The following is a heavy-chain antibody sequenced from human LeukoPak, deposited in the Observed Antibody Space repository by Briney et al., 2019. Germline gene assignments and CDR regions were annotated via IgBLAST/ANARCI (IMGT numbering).Heavy chain of an antibody. J-gene: IGHJ4*02. D-gene: IGHD6-13*01. Sequence: GSLRLSCAASGFTFSSYAMHWVRQAPGKGLEYVSAISSNGGSTYYANSVKGRFTISRDNSKNTLYLQMGSLRAEDMAVYYCARVSIAAAGIYIFDYWGQRTLVTVSS. CDR3: ARVSIAAAGIYIFDY. CDR2: ISSNGGST. V-gene: IGHV3-64*01. CDR1: GFTFSSYA.